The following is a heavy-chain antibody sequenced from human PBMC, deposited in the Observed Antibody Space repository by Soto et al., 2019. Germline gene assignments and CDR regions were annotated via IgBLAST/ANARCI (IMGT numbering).Heavy chain of an antibody. CDR1: GGSISSGGYY. CDR2: IYYSGRT. V-gene: IGHV4-31*03. D-gene: IGHD3-16*02. J-gene: IGHJ4*02. Sequence: QVQLQESGPGLVKPSQTLSLTCTVSGGSISSGGYYWSWIRQHPGKGLEWIGYIYYSGRTYYNPALKSRVTISVDTAKNQSSRGLSSVTAADTAVYYCASDGRLTFEGVIAEALGYCGQGTLVTVSS. CDR3: ASDGRLTFEGVIAEALGY.